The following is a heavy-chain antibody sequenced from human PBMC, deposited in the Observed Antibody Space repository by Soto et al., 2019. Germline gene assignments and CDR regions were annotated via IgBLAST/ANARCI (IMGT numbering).Heavy chain of an antibody. J-gene: IGHJ5*01. Sequence: QITLKESGPTLVKPTQTLTLTCTFSGFSLSPDDMGVGWLRPSPGRALEWLAVIYWNDDRFYDPSLQSRLTITKDTPKSQVVLTITNMDPVDTAAYYCAHKGRSSGWVLGSWGPGTMVTVSS. CDR1: GFSLSPDDMG. V-gene: IGHV2-5*01. CDR3: AHKGRSSGWVLGS. D-gene: IGHD6-19*01. CDR2: IYWNDDR.